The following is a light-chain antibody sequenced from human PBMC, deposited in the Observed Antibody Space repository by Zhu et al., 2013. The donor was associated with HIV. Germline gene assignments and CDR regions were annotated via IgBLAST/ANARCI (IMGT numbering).Light chain of an antibody. CDR2: SAS. CDR3: QQSYNTPLT. J-gene: IGKJ4*01. CDR1: QHIRNF. Sequence: DIQMTQSPSSLSASLGDNVTITCRASQHIRNFLNWYQQNPGKAPNLLVYSASSLQSGVPARFSGSRSGTEFTLTISNLQPEDFATYYCQQSYNTPLTFGGGPKWRSN. V-gene: IGKV1-39*01.